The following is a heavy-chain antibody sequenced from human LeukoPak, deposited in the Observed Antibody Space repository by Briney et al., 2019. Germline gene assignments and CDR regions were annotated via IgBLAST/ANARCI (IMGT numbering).Heavy chain of an antibody. J-gene: IGHJ4*02. V-gene: IGHV3-23*01. Sequence: PGGSLRLSRAASGFTFRSYAMSWVRQAPGKGLEWVSAISGNGGGTYYADSVKGRFTISRDNSKNTLYLQMNSLRAEDTAVYYRAKGDCSSTSCYAPADYWGQGTLATVSS. CDR3: AKGDCSSTSCYAPADY. CDR1: GFTFRSYA. D-gene: IGHD2-2*01. CDR2: ISGNGGGT.